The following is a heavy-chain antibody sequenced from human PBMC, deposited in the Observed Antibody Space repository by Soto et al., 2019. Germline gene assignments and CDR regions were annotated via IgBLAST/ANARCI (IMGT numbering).Heavy chain of an antibody. V-gene: IGHV6-1*01. CDR1: GDSVSSNSAA. CDR3: ARDGGTSVAGTGGPIYYYYYGMDV. CDR2: TYYRSKWYN. Sequence: LTCAISGDSVSSNSAAWNWIRQSPSRGLEWLGRTYYRSKWYNDYAVSVKSRITINPDTSKNQFSLQLNSVTPEDTAVYYCARDGGTSVAGTGGPIYYYYYGMDVWGQGTTVTVSS. J-gene: IGHJ6*02. D-gene: IGHD6-19*01.